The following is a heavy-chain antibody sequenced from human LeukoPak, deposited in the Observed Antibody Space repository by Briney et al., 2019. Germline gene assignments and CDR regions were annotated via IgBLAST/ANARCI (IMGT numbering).Heavy chain of an antibody. CDR2: IYYSGST. D-gene: IGHD6-19*01. J-gene: IGHJ4*02. CDR1: GGSISSGDYY. V-gene: IGHV4-30-4*08. Sequence: SETLSLTCTVSGGSISSGDYYWSWIRQPPGKGLEWFGYIYYSGSTYYNPSLKSRVTISVDTSKNQFSLKLSSVTAADTAVYYCARDSLGVAGTVRDYWGQGTLVTVSS. CDR3: ARDSLGVAGTVRDY.